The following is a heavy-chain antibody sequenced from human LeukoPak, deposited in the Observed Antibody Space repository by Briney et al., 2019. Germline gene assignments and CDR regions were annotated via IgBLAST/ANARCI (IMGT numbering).Heavy chain of an antibody. D-gene: IGHD1-14*01. V-gene: IGHV1-46*01. J-gene: IGHJ4*02. CDR3: ARAIWEAVRNLGGIGY. Sequence: ASVKVSCKASGYTFTRYYMHWVRQAPGQGLEWMGIISPSGASTSYAQKFQGRVTMTRDMSTSTVYMELSSLRSEDTAVYYCARAIWEAVRNLGGIGYWGQGTLVTVSS. CDR2: ISPSGAST. CDR1: GYTFTRYY.